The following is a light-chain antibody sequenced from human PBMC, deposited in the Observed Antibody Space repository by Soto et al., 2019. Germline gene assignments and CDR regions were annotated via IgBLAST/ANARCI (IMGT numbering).Light chain of an antibody. J-gene: IGKJ4*01. Sequence: IQLTQSPSSLSASVGDSVTITCRASQDISSHLAWYQQKPGKAPKVLIYAASTLESGIPSRFSGSGSGTDFTLTISRLQAEDFATYYCQQVKSFLPLTFGGGTKVDIK. CDR1: QDISSH. V-gene: IGKV1-9*01. CDR3: QQVKSFLPLT. CDR2: AAS.